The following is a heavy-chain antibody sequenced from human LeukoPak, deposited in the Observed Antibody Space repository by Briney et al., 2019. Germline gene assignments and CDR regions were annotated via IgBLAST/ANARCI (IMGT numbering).Heavy chain of an antibody. CDR3: ARQSSDFWSGHIGDCYYYMDV. D-gene: IGHD3-3*01. J-gene: IGHJ6*03. CDR2: IYYSGST. V-gene: IGHV4-39*01. Sequence: SETLSLTCTVPGGSISSSSYYWGWIRQPPGKGLEWIGSIYYSGSTYYNPSLKSRVTISVDTSKNQFSLKLSSVTAADTAVYYCARQSSDFWSGHIGDCYYYMDVWGKGTTVTVSS. CDR1: GGSISSSSYY.